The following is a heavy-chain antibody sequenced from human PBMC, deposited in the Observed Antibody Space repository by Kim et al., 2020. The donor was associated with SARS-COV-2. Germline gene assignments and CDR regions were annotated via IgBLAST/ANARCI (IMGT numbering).Heavy chain of an antibody. V-gene: IGHV3-23*01. Sequence: GGSLRLSCAASGFTFSSYAMSWVRQAPGKGLEWVSAISGSGGSTYYADSVKGRFTISRDNSKNTLYLQMNSLRAEDTAVYYCAKLPWAYDSSGLAYWGQGTLVTVSS. CDR1: GFTFSSYA. CDR2: ISGSGGST. J-gene: IGHJ4*02. CDR3: AKLPWAYDSSGLAY. D-gene: IGHD3-22*01.